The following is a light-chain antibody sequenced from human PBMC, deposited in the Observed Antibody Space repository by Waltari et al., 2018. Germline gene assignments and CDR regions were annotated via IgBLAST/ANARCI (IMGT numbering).Light chain of an antibody. J-gene: IGKJ3*01. CDR2: DAS. Sequence: DIQMTQSPSSLSASVGDRVTITCQASQDISNYLNWYQQKPGKAPKLLIYDASNLETGVPSRFSGSGSGTDFTLTISSLQAEDVAIYYCHQYYTTPFTFGPGTTVDIK. V-gene: IGKV1-33*01. CDR1: QDISNY. CDR3: HQYYTTPFT.